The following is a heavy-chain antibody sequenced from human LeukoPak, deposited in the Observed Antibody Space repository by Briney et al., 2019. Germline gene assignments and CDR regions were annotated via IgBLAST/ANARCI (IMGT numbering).Heavy chain of an antibody. CDR3: AKASPSYVWGSYRLRPFDY. J-gene: IGHJ4*02. V-gene: IGHV3-43*02. CDR1: GFTFDDYA. D-gene: IGHD3-16*02. Sequence: TGGSLRLSCAASGFTFDDYAMHWVRQAPGKGLEWVSLISGDGGSTYYVDSVKGRFTISRDNSKNSLYLQMNSLRTEDTALYYCAKASPSYVWGSYRLRPFDYWGQGTLVTVSS. CDR2: ISGDGGST.